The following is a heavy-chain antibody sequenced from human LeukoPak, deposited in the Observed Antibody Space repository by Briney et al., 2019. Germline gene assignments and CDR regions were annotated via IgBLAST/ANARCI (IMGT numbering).Heavy chain of an antibody. CDR1: GYTFTSYG. D-gene: IGHD6-19*01. V-gene: IGHV1-3*03. CDR3: ARARMGIAVAGLDY. CDR2: INAGNGNT. J-gene: IGHJ4*02. Sequence: ASVKVSCKASGYTFTSYGISWVRQAPGQGLEWMGWINAGNGNTKYSQEFQGRVTITRDTSASTAYMELSSLRSEDMAVYYCARARMGIAVAGLDYWGQGTLVTVSS.